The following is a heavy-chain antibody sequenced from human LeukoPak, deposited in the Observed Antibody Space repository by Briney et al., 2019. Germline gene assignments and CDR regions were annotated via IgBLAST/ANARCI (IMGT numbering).Heavy chain of an antibody. D-gene: IGHD6-19*01. CDR1: GGSISSSSYY. V-gene: IGHV4-39*01. J-gene: IGHJ4*02. CDR3: GATSLKQWLQKAN. Sequence: SETLSLTCTVSGGSISSSSYYWGWTRQPPGKGLEWIGSIYYSGSTYYNPSLKSRVTISVDTSKNQFSLKLSSVTAADTAVYYCGATSLKQWLQKANWGQGTLVTVSS. CDR2: IYYSGST.